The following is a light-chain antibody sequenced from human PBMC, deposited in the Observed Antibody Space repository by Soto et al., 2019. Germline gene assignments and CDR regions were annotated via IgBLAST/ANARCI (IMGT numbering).Light chain of an antibody. Sequence: ERLFPTSAATMSFAPVESSHIYFRSLQSVSSSYLAWYQQKPGQAPRLLIYGASSRATGIPDRFSGSGSGTDFTLTISRLEPEDFAVYYCQQYGSSPPITCGQGTKLEIK. J-gene: IGKJ5*01. V-gene: IGKV3-20*01. CDR2: GAS. CDR1: QSVSSSY. CDR3: QQYGSSPPIT.